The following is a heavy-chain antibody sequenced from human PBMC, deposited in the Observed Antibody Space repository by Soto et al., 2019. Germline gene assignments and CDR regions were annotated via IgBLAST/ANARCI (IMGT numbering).Heavy chain of an antibody. Sequence: QVQLQESGPGLVKPSQTLSLTCTVSGGSISSGDYYWSWIRQPPGKGLEWIGYIYYSGSTYYNPSLKIRVTISVDTSKNQFSLKLSSVTAADTAVYYCAREVVAAHYYYYGMDVWGQGTTVTVSS. D-gene: IGHD2-2*01. J-gene: IGHJ6*02. CDR2: IYYSGST. V-gene: IGHV4-30-4*01. CDR1: GGSISSGDYY. CDR3: AREVVAAHYYYYGMDV.